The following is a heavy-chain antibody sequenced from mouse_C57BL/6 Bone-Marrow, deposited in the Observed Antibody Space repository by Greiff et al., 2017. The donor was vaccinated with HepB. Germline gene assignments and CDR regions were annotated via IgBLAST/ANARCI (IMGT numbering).Heavy chain of an antibody. CDR3: ARRSHYYGSSYLWYFDV. D-gene: IGHD1-1*01. CDR1: GFTFSDYY. V-gene: IGHV5-12*01. Sequence: EVKVVESGGGLVQPGGSLKLSCAASGFTFSDYYMYWVRQTPEKRLEWVAYISNGGGSTYYPDTVKGRFTISRDNAKNTLYLQMSRLKSEDTAMYYCARRSHYYGSSYLWYFDVWGTGTTVTVSS. CDR2: ISNGGGST. J-gene: IGHJ1*03.